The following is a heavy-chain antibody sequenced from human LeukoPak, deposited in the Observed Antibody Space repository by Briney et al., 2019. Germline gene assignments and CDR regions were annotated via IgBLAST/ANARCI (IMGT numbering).Heavy chain of an antibody. J-gene: IGHJ4*02. CDR2: IYYSGST. Sequence: SETLSLTCTVSGGSISSSSYYWGWIRQPPGKGLEWIGSIYYSGSTYYNPSLKSRVTISVDTSKSQSSLYMDSVTAADTAVYYCARDWNRYAYWGQGTLVTVSS. V-gene: IGHV4-39*07. D-gene: IGHD1-1*01. CDR1: GGSISSSSYY. CDR3: ARDWNRYAY.